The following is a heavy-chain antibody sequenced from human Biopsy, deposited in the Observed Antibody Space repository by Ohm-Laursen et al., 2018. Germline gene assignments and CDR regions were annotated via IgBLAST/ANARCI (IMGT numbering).Heavy chain of an antibody. Sequence: TLSFTWTVSGGSISSGGYYWGWIRQHPGKGLEWIGHMYYSGSTYYNPSLKSRIIISVDTSKNQFSLKLSSVTAADTAVYYCAGLVTGFIDPWGQGTLVTVSS. CDR1: GGSISSGGYY. CDR3: AGLVTGFIDP. CDR2: MYYSGST. D-gene: IGHD3-9*01. V-gene: IGHV4-31*02. J-gene: IGHJ5*02.